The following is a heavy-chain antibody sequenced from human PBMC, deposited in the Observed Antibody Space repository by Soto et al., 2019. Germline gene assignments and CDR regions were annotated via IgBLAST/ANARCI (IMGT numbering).Heavy chain of an antibody. CDR1: GYTFNTYG. Sequence: ASVKVSCKASGYTFNTYGISWVRQAPGQGLEWMGWISTFNGETRYAQKFQARVTVTTDTSTTTGYMELRSLRSDDTAVYYCARDVGYCSSSTCLIDHWGQGALVTVSS. J-gene: IGHJ4*02. CDR3: ARDVGYCSSSTCLIDH. D-gene: IGHD2-2*01. V-gene: IGHV1-18*01. CDR2: ISTFNGET.